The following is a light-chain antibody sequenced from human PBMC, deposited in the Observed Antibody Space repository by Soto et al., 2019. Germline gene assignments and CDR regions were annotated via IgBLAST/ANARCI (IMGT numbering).Light chain of an antibody. CDR3: QQYSEWPRT. CDR2: GAS. CDR1: QSVSRN. V-gene: IGKV3-15*01. Sequence: EIVMTQSPATLSVSPGERATLSCRASQSVSRNLAWYQQKPGQAPRLLIYGASPRASTIPDRFSGSGSGTEFTLTISSLQSEDFAVYYCQQYSEWPRTFGQGTRVEFK. J-gene: IGKJ1*01.